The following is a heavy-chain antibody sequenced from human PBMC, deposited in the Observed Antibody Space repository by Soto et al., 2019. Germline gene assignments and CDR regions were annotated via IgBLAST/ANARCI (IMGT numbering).Heavy chain of an antibody. CDR1: GGTFSSYT. CDR3: AREEEDITGTNQYYYCYYMDV. CDR2: IIPILGIA. D-gene: IGHD1-20*01. V-gene: IGHV1-69*04. Sequence: GASVKVSCKASGGTFSSYTISWVRQAPGQGLEWMGRIIPILGIANYAQKFQGRVTITADKSTSTAYMELSSLRSEDTAVYYCAREEEDITGTNQYYYCYYMDVWGKGTTVTVSS. J-gene: IGHJ6*03.